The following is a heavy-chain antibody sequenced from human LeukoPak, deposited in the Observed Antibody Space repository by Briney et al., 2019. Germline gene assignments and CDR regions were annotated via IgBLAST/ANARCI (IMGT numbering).Heavy chain of an antibody. CDR3: AKARLSTGWAYNDY. CDR2: VVGGGHTT. D-gene: IGHD6-19*01. V-gene: IGHV3-23*01. J-gene: IGHJ4*02. CDR1: GFIFTNYA. Sequence: GGSLRLSCAASGFIFTNYAMSWVRQAPGKGLEWVSAVVGGGHTTFYADSVKGRFTISRDNSKNTVYLQMNSLRGEDTAVYYCAKARLSTGWAYNDYWSQGTPVTVSS.